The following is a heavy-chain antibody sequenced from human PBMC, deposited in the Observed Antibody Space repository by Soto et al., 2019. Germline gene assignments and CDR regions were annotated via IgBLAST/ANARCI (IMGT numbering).Heavy chain of an antibody. Sequence: PGESLKISCQGSGYSFNIYWIGCVRQMPGKGLEWMGIIYTEDSDTRYSPSFQGQVTISADKSLSTAYLQWSSLKASDTATYYCARFKIVATSTYYYYGMDVWGQGTTVTVSS. D-gene: IGHD5-12*01. CDR2: IYTEDSDT. CDR3: ARFKIVATSTYYYYGMDV. CDR1: GYSFNIYW. J-gene: IGHJ6*02. V-gene: IGHV5-51*01.